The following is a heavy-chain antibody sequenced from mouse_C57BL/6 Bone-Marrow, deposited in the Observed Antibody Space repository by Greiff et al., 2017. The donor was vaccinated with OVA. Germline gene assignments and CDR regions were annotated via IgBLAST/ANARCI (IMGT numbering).Heavy chain of an antibody. CDR1: GFTFSDYG. CDR2: ISNLAYSI. V-gene: IGHV5-15*04. D-gene: IGHD1-1*01. J-gene: IGHJ2*01. CDR3: ARLGSSLYYFDY. Sequence: EVKVEESGGGLVQPGGSLKLSCAASGFTFSDYGMAWVRQAPRKGPEWVAFISNLAYSIYYADTVTGRFTISRENAKNTLYLEMSSLRSEDTAMYYCARLGSSLYYFDYWGQGTTLTVSS.